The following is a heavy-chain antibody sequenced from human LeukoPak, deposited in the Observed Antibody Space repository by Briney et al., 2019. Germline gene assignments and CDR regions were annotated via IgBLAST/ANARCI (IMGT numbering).Heavy chain of an antibody. CDR2: IYYSGST. CDR3: ARDSILRYFDWLSKGPFDY. D-gene: IGHD3-9*01. V-gene: IGHV4-39*07. CDR1: GGSISSSSYY. Sequence: PSETLSLTCTVSGGSISSSSYYWGWIRQPPGKGLEWIGSIYYSGSTYYNPSLKSRVTISVDTSKNQFSLKLSSVTAADTAVYYCARDSILRYFDWLSKGPFDYWGQGTLVTVSS. J-gene: IGHJ4*02.